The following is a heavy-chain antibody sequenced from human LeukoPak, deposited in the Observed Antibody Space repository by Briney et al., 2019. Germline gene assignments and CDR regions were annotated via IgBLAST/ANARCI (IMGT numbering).Heavy chain of an antibody. J-gene: IGHJ3*02. CDR1: GFTFSSYS. V-gene: IGHV3-21*01. CDR3: ARDKTEQWLVLEAFDI. CDR2: ISATSSYI. D-gene: IGHD6-19*01. Sequence: PGGSLRLSCAASGFTFSSYSMNWVRQTPGKGLEWVSSISATSSYIYYADSARGRFTISRDNPQNSLYLQMNSLRAEDTAVYYCARDKTEQWLVLEAFDIWGQGTVVTVSS.